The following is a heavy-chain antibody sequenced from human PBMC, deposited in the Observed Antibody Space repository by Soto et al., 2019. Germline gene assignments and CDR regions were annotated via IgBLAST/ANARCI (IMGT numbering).Heavy chain of an antibody. CDR3: ARHHYGSGTTSSHKDNWFDP. CDR1: GGSVNSGNYY. CDR2: MYHSGST. J-gene: IGHJ5*02. Sequence: SETLSLTCAVFGGSVNSGNYYWSWIRQPPGKGLEWIGEMYHSGSTNFNPSLKSRVTISVDTSKNQFSLKLSSVTAADTAVYYCARHHYGSGTTSSHKDNWFDPWGQGTLVTVSS. V-gene: IGHV4-61*01. D-gene: IGHD3-10*01.